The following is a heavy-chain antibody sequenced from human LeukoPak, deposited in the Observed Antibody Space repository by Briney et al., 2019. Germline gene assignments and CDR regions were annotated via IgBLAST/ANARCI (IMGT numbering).Heavy chain of an antibody. V-gene: IGHV3-72*01. CDR3: ASIRGTFGY. CDR2: TRNKANSYIT. Sequence: GGSLRLPCAASGFTFSDHFLDWVRQAPGKGLEWVGCTRNKANSYITEYATSVAGRFTISRDDSKNSLYLQMSSLKTDDTAMYYCASIRGTFGYWGQGTLVTVSS. J-gene: IGHJ4*02. CDR1: GFTFSDHF. D-gene: IGHD1-26*01.